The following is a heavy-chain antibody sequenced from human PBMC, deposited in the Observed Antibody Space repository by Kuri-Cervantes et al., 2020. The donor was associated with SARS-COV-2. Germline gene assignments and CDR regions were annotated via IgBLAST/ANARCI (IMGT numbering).Heavy chain of an antibody. Sequence: GGSLRLSCAASGFTFSSYGMHWVRQAPGKGREWMAIISYDGNNKYFADSVKGRFTISRDNSNNTLYLQMNSLRAEDTAIYYCVKDRVGVLDSWGQGTLVTVYS. CDR2: ISYDGNNK. J-gene: IGHJ4*02. CDR1: GFTFSSYG. CDR3: VKDRVGVLDS. V-gene: IGHV3-30*19. D-gene: IGHD2-21*01.